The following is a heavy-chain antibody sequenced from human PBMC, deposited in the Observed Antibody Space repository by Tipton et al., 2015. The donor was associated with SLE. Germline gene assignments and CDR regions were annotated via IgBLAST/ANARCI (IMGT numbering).Heavy chain of an antibody. V-gene: IGHV4-34*01. D-gene: IGHD5-12*01. CDR1: GGSFSGYY. CDR2: INHSGST. J-gene: IGHJ4*02. Sequence: TLSLTCAVYGGSFSGYYWSWIRQPPGKGLEWIGEINHSGSTNNNPSLKSRVTISVGTSKNQFSLKLSSVTAADTAVYYCARGRYSGSAYWGQGTLVTVSS. CDR3: ARGRYSGSAY.